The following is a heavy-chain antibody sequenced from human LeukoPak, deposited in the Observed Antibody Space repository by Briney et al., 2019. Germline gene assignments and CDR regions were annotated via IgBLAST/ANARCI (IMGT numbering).Heavy chain of an antibody. CDR2: IYPGDSNS. J-gene: IGHJ6*03. CDR3: ARLNRVRSGRYYYYYYMDV. CDR1: GYTFTDYR. V-gene: IGHV5-51*01. Sequence: GESLKISCQVSGYTFTDYRMAWVRQMPGKGLEWMGAIYPGDSNSEYSPSFQGQVTISADTSITTASLQWSTLKASDTATYYCARLNRVRSGRYYYYYYMDVWGKGTTVTVSS. D-gene: IGHD3-16*01.